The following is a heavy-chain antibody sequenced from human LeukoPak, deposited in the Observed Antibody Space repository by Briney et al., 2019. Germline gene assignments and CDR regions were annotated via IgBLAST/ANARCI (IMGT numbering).Heavy chain of an antibody. V-gene: IGHV3-21*01. CDR1: EFSFSSYN. CDR3: ARDPYSGTYSPGVYYYYMDV. Sequence: KAGGSLRLSCAASEFSFSSYNMNWVRQAPGKGLEWVSSITSSSSYTFYADSVKGRFTISRDNAKRSLYLQMNSLTADDTAVYYCARDPYSGTYSPGVYYYYMDVWGKGTTVTVSS. CDR2: ITSSSSYT. D-gene: IGHD1-26*01. J-gene: IGHJ6*03.